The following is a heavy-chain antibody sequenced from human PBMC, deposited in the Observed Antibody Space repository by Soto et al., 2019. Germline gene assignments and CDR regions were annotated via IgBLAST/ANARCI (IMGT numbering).Heavy chain of an antibody. CDR1: GYTFTSYD. CDR2: MNPNSGNT. D-gene: IGHD4-17*01. V-gene: IGHV1-8*01. Sequence: QVQLVQSGAEVKKPGASVKVSCKASGYTFTSYDINWVRQATGQGLEWMGWMNPNSGNTGYAQKFQGRVTMARNTSISTAYMELSSLRSEDTAVYYCARGATVTTILGYYYYMDVWGKGTTVTVSS. J-gene: IGHJ6*03. CDR3: ARGATVTTILGYYYYMDV.